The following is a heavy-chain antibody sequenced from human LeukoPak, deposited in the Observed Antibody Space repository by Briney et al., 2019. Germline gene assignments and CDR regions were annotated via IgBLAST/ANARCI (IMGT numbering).Heavy chain of an antibody. CDR3: AKGSQSSRPYYFDF. CDR2: ITDSGRDT. CDR1: GFGFNNYD. J-gene: IGHJ4*02. D-gene: IGHD3-10*01. Sequence: GGSLRLSCVASGFGFNNYDMSWVRRAQGKGLEWVSAITDSGRDTYHADSVRGRFTISRDNSKNMRYLQMKSLSVEDSAVYHCAKGSQSSRPYYFDFWGQGTLVTVSS. V-gene: IGHV3-23*01.